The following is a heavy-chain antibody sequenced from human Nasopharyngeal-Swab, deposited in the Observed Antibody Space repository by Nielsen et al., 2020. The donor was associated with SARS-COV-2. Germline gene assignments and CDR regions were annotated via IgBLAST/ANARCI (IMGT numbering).Heavy chain of an antibody. Sequence: LSLTRAASGFTFSSYDMHWVRQVTGKGLEWVSVIGTVGDTYYPGSVKGRFTISRENAKNSLYLQMNSLRAGDTAVYYCARGGLRGDAFDIWGQGTMVTVSS. CDR3: ARGGLRGDAFDI. D-gene: IGHD3-10*01. CDR1: GFTFSSYD. CDR2: IGTVGDT. J-gene: IGHJ3*02. V-gene: IGHV3-13*01.